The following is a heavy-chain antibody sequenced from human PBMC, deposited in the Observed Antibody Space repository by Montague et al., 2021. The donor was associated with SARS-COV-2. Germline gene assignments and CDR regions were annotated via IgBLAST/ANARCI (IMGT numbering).Heavy chain of an antibody. D-gene: IGHD5-18*01. J-gene: IGHJ2*01. CDR1: GGSISGYY. V-gene: IGHV4-59*01. CDR3: AREYRIELWQTNWYFGL. Sequence: SETLSLTCSGSGGSISGYYWSWIRQPPGKGLEWIGYIYHSGNTKYNPSLKSRVSISVDTSKNQFSLRLSSVTAADTAVYYCAREYRIELWQTNWYFGLWGRGTLVTVSS. CDR2: IYHSGNT.